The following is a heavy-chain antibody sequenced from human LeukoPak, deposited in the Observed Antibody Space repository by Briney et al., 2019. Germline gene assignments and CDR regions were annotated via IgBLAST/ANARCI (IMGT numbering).Heavy chain of an antibody. CDR2: IYYSGST. CDR3: ARWGYGSGWSVDP. J-gene: IGHJ5*02. D-gene: IGHD6-19*01. V-gene: IGHV4-59*01. CDR1: GGSISCYY. Sequence: PSETLSLTCTVSGGSISCYYWSWIRQPPGKGLEWIGYIYYSGSTNYNPSLKSRVTISVDTSKNQFSLKLSSVTAADTAVHYCARWGYGSGWSVDPWGQGTLVTVSS.